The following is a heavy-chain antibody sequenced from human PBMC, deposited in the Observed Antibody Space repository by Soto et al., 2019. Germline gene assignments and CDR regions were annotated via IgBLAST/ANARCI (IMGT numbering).Heavy chain of an antibody. J-gene: IGHJ4*02. V-gene: IGHV3-30-3*01. CDR3: ARDLPPFSVVVAATIGY. CDR2: ISYDGSNK. CDR1: GFTFSSYA. Sequence: GGSLRLSCAASGFTFSSYAMHWVRQAPGKGLEWVAVISYDGSNKYYADSVKGRFTISRDNSKNTLYLQMNSLRAEDTAVYYCARDLPPFSVVVAATIGYWGQGTLVTVSS. D-gene: IGHD2-15*01.